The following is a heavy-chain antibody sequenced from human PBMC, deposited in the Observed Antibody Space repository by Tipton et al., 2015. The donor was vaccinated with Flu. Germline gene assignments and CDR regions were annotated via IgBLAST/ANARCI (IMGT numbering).Heavy chain of an antibody. Sequence: VQLVQSGAEVKKPGESLKISCKGSGYSLTSYWIGWVRQMPGKGLEWMGIIYPGDSATRYSPSFQGQVTISADRSISTAYLQWSSLKASGTAMYYCVRQGSGWHKARDPFDYWGQGTLVPVSS. CDR1: GYSLTSYW. J-gene: IGHJ4*02. CDR3: VRQGSGWHKARDPFDY. V-gene: IGHV5-51*01. CDR2: IYPGDSAT. D-gene: IGHD6-19*01.